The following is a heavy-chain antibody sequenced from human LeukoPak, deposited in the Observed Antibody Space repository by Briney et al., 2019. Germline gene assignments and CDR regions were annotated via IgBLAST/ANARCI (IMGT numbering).Heavy chain of an antibody. V-gene: IGHV3-30*01. Sequence: AVIGNDGYNKYYSDSVRGRFTISRDNSKNTLSLQMDSLTTEDTAVYYCARGAGTTVYYIDVWGKGTTVTVSS. CDR3: ARGAGTTVYYIDV. D-gene: IGHD1-7*01. J-gene: IGHJ6*03. CDR2: IGNDGYNK.